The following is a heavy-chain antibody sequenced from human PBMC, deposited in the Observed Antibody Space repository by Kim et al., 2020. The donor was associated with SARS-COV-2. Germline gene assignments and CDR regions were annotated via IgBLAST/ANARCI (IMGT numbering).Heavy chain of an antibody. V-gene: IGHV3-64D*09. CDR1: GFTFSSYA. CDR2: ISSNGGST. CDR3: RILTQGFFGMDV. D-gene: IGHD2-21*01. Sequence: GGSLRLSCSASGFTFSSYAMHWVRQAPGKGLGYVSAISSNGGSTYYADSVKGRFTISRDNSKNTLYLQMSSLRAEDTAVYYCRILTQGFFGMDVWGQGTTVTVSS. J-gene: IGHJ6*02.